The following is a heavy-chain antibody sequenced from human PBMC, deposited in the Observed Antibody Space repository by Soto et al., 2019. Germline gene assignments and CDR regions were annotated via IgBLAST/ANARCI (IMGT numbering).Heavy chain of an antibody. V-gene: IGHV4-59*01. CDR1: GGSISTYY. Sequence: QVQLRESGPGLVKPSETLSLTCTVSGGSISTYYWSWIRQPPGKGLEWIGYVYYTGTTNYNPSLKARVTMSVDTSNNRISLRLSAVTPADTAVYYCARDTYLYYGSGSYLYYFDFWGQGTLVTVSS. J-gene: IGHJ4*02. CDR3: ARDTYLYYGSGSYLYYFDF. D-gene: IGHD3-10*01. CDR2: VYYTGTT.